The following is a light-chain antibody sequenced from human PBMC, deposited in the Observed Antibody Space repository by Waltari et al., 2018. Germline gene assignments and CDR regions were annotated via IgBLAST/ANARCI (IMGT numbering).Light chain of an antibody. CDR2: KAT. J-gene: IGKJ1*01. Sequence: DIQMTQSPSTLSASVGDTVTIPCRASQSISSWLAWYQQKPGKAPKLLIYKATNLDTGVPSRITGSGSGTEFTLTIRSLQLDDFATYYCQHYYSYPWTFGQGTKVEIK. V-gene: IGKV1-5*03. CDR3: QHYYSYPWT. CDR1: QSISSW.